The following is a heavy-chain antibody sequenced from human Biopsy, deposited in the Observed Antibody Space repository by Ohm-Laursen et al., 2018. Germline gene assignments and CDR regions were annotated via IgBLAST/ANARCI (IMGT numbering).Heavy chain of an antibody. V-gene: IGHV4-34*01. J-gene: IGHJ6*02. D-gene: IGHD3-22*01. CDR3: VRGVDYYDPYHYYALDV. CDR2: INQSGRT. Sequence: SDTLSLTCGVYGKTFSDYYWSWIRQPPGKGLEWIGQINQSGRTNYNPSLKSRVTISVDTSKNQFSLKVRSVTAADTAVYYCVRGVDYYDPYHYYALDVWGQGTTVTVSS. CDR1: GKTFSDYY.